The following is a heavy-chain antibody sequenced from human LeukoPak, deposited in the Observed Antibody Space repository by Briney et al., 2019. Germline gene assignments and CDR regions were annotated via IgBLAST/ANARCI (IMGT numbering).Heavy chain of an antibody. Sequence: SETLSLTCTVSGYSISSGYYWGWIRQPPGKGLEWIGSIYYSGSTYYNPSLKSRVTISVDTSKNQFSLKLSSVTAADTAVYYCARGPFVGSLTGWGQGILVTVSS. V-gene: IGHV4-38-2*02. D-gene: IGHD2-21*01. J-gene: IGHJ4*02. CDR1: GYSISSGYY. CDR3: ARGPFVGSLTG. CDR2: IYYSGST.